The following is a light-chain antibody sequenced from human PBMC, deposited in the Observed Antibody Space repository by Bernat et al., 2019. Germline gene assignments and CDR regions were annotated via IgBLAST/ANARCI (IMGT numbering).Light chain of an antibody. CDR2: YKSDSDK. CDR1: SGINVGTYR. V-gene: IGLV5-45*03. CDR3: MSWDGRAWV. J-gene: IGLJ3*02. Sequence: QAVLTQPSSLSASPGASASLTCTLRSGINVGTYRIYWYQQKPGSPPQYLLRYKSDSDKQQGSGVPSRFSGSKDASANAGMLLISGLQSEDGADCYGMSWDGRAWVVGGGTKRAVV.